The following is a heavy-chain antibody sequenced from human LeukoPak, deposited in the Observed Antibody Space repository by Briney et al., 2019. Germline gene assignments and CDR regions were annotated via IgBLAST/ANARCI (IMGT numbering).Heavy chain of an antibody. CDR2: IIPIFGTA. Sequence: ASVKVSCKASGGTFSSYAISWVRQAPGQGLEWMGRIIPIFGTANYAQKFQGRVTITTDESTSTAYMELSSLRSEDTAVYYCARVLANWYDAFDIWGQGTMVTVSS. D-gene: IGHD7-27*01. CDR1: GGTFSSYA. J-gene: IGHJ3*02. V-gene: IGHV1-69*05. CDR3: ARVLANWYDAFDI.